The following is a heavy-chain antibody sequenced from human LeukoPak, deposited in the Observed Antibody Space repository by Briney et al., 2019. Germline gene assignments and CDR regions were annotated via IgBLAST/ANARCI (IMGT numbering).Heavy chain of an antibody. V-gene: IGHV3-66*01. D-gene: IGHD3-22*01. CDR3: ARDYDSSGYYYVGWFDP. J-gene: IGHJ5*02. CDR1: GFTVSSNY. Sequence: GGSLRLSCAASGFTVSSNYMSWVRQAPGKGLEWVSVIYSGGSTYYADSVKGRFTISRDNSKNSLYLQMNSLRAEDTAVYYCARDYDSSGYYYVGWFDPWGQGTLVTVSS. CDR2: IYSGGST.